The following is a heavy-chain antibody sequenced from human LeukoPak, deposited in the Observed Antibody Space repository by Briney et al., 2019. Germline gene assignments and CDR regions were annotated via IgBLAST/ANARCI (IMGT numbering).Heavy chain of an antibody. CDR2: INHSGST. Sequence: SETLSLTCAVYGGSFSGYYWSWIRLPPGKGLEWIGEINHSGSTNYNPSLKSRVTISVDTSKNQFSLKLSSVTAADTAVYYCARLVGARGYWGQGTLVTVSS. CDR1: GGSFSGYY. D-gene: IGHD1-26*01. J-gene: IGHJ4*02. CDR3: ARLVGARGY. V-gene: IGHV4-34*01.